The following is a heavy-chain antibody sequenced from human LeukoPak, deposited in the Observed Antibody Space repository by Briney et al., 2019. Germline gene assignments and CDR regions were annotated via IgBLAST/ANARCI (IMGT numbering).Heavy chain of an antibody. Sequence: PGGSLRLSCAASEFTFSNYAMAWVRQAPGKGLEWVSGISGSGDNTYYADSVKGRFTISRDNSKNTVYLQMNSLRAEDTAVYYCASFGRINWFDPWGQGTLVTVSS. CDR2: ISGSGDNT. CDR3: ASFGRINWFDP. J-gene: IGHJ5*02. D-gene: IGHD2-15*01. CDR1: EFTFSNYA. V-gene: IGHV3-23*01.